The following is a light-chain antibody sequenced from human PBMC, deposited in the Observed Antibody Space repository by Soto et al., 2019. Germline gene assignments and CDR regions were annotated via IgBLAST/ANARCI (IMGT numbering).Light chain of an antibody. CDR1: QSVSTN. CDR3: QQYYNWRT. Sequence: EIVMTQSPVTLSVSPGERATLSCRASQSVSTNLAWYQQRPGQAPRLLIYGASTRATGIPARFSGSGSGTEFTLTISSLQSEDFAVYYCQQYYNWRTFGQGTKVEIK. J-gene: IGKJ1*01. V-gene: IGKV3-15*01. CDR2: GAS.